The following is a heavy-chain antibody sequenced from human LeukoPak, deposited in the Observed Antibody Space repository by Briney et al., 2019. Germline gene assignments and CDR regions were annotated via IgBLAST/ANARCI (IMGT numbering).Heavy chain of an antibody. CDR3: ARDSSGWPFDY. D-gene: IGHD6-19*01. CDR2: IYSGGST. Sequence: GGSLRLSYAASGFTVSSNYMSWVRQAPGKGLEWVSVIYSGGSTYYADSVKGRFTISRDNSKNTLYLQMNSLRAEDTAVYYCARDSSGWPFDYWGQGTLVTVSS. CDR1: GFTVSSNY. J-gene: IGHJ4*02. V-gene: IGHV3-66*01.